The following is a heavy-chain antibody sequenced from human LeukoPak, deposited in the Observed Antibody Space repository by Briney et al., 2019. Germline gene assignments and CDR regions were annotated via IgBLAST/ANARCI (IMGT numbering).Heavy chain of an antibody. V-gene: IGHV4-30-2*01. D-gene: IGHD3-16*01. J-gene: IGHJ4*02. CDR2: IYHRGST. Sequence: SETLSLTCAVAGXSISSGGYSWSWIRQPPGKGLELIGYIYHRGSTYYNPSLKSRVTISVDRSKHQFSLKLSSVTAADTAVYYCARARVGIGGFDYWGQGTLVTVSS. CDR3: ARARVGIGGFDY. CDR1: GXSISSGGYS.